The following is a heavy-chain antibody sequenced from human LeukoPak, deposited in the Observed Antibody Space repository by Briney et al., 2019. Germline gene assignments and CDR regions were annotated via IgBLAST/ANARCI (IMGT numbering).Heavy chain of an antibody. CDR1: GFTFSSYG. CDR2: LSWNSGAI. J-gene: IGHJ4*02. CDR3: AKDSDPYLYSGDWYDFGY. V-gene: IGHV3-9*01. Sequence: QAGGSLRLSCAASGFTFSSYGMSWVRQAPGKGLEWVSGLSWNSGAISYADSVKGRFTISRDNAKNSLYLQMNSLRAEDTALYYCAKDSDPYLYSGDWYDFGYWGQETLVTVSS. D-gene: IGHD6-19*01.